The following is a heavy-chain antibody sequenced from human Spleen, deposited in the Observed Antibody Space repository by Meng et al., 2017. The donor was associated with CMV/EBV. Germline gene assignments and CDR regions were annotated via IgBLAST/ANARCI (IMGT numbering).Heavy chain of an antibody. CDR1: GFMFNSYA. CDR2: MSFDGSNE. V-gene: IGHV3-30-3*01. J-gene: IGHJ5*02. Sequence: GESLKISCAASGFMFNSYAMYWVRQAPGKGPEWVAVMSFDGSNEYYADSVKGRFTISRDNSKNTLYLQMNRLRAEDTAVYYCSRDLRSLTSIAVGFDPWGQGTLVTVSS. CDR3: SRDLRSLTSIAVGFDP. D-gene: IGHD6-19*01.